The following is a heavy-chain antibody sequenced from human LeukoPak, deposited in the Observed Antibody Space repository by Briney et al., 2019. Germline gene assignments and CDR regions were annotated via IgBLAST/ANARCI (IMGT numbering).Heavy chain of an antibody. Sequence: SVKVSCKASGGTFSSYAISWVRQAPGQGLEWMGGIIPIFGTANYAQKFQGRVTITADESTTTAYMKLSSLRSEDTAVYYCASTEAVLRYVDWLLPFDYWGQGTLVTVSS. CDR1: GGTFSSYA. J-gene: IGHJ4*02. D-gene: IGHD3-9*01. CDR2: IIPIFGTA. CDR3: ASTEAVLRYVDWLLPFDY. V-gene: IGHV1-69*01.